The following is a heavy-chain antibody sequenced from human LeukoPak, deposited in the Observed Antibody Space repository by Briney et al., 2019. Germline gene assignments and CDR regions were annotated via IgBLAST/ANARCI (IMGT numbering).Heavy chain of an antibody. CDR3: ARDGYSSSWYDYYFDY. CDR2: ISWNSGSI. J-gene: IGHJ4*02. Sequence: GGSLRLSCAASGFTFDDYAMHWVWQAPGKGLEWVSGISWNSGSIGYADSVKGRFTISRDNAKNSLYLQMNSLRAEDTALYYCARDGYSSSWYDYYFDYWGQGTLVTVSS. CDR1: GFTFDDYA. V-gene: IGHV3-9*01. D-gene: IGHD6-13*01.